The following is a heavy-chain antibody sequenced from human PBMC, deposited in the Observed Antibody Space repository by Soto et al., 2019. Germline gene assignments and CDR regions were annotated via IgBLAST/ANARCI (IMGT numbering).Heavy chain of an antibody. D-gene: IGHD3-16*01. J-gene: IGHJ6*02. CDR1: GFTFSSYS. V-gene: IGHV3-48*01. CDR3: GKKKYGSWVGGVPYGMDV. Sequence: GGSLRLSCAASGFTFSSYSMNWVRQAPGKGLEWVSYISSSRSTIYYADSVKGRFTISRDNSKNSLYLQMNSLRAEDTAVYYCGKKKYGSWVGGVPYGMDVWGQGTTVTVSS. CDR2: ISSSRSTI.